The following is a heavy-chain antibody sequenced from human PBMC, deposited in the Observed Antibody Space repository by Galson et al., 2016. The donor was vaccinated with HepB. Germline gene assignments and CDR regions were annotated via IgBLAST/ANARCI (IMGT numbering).Heavy chain of an antibody. CDR1: GDSFTSYW. V-gene: IGHV5-51*03. CDR3: ARSFGIVSQGFDY. J-gene: IGHJ4*02. Sequence: QSGAEVKKPGESLKISCKTSGDSFTSYWISWVRQMPGKGLEWMGSIYPGDADTTYSPSFQGQVTISADKSMTTAYLHWSSPKASDTAMYYGARSFGIVSQGFDYWGQGTLVIGSS. CDR2: IYPGDADT. D-gene: IGHD3-3*01.